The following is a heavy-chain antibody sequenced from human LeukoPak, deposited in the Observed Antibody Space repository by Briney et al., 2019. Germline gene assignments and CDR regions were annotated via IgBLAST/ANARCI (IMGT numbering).Heavy chain of an antibody. V-gene: IGHV3-7*04. J-gene: IGHJ4*02. D-gene: IGHD1-26*01. Sequence: RLSXEASGLTFXXXXMTWXRQXPGXGLEWVANIKEDGTEKYHLDSVKGRFTISRDNAKNSLYLQMNSLRAVDTALYYCARXXXAIDYWGQGTLVTXSS. CDR1: GLTFXXXX. CDR2: IKEDGTEK. CDR3: ARXXXAIDY.